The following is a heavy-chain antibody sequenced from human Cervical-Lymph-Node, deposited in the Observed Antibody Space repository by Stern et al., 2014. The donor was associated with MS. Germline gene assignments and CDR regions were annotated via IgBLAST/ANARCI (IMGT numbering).Heavy chain of an antibody. D-gene: IGHD5-24*01. CDR3: ARDRRDAHTYAFDT. CDR2: IFPIIDTA. V-gene: IGHV1-69*06. CDR1: GGTFSTLA. J-gene: IGHJ3*02. Sequence: VQLVESGAEVKKPGSSVKVSCQASGGTFSTLAINWVRQASGQGLEWMGGIFPIIDTANYAQKFQARVPITADTSTRTVYMELRNLSTEDTAVFFCARDRRDAHTYAFDTWGQGTPVTVSA.